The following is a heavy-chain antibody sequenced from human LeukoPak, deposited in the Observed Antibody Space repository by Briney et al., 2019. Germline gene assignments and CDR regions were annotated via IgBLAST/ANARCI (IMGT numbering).Heavy chain of an antibody. D-gene: IGHD2-2*02. J-gene: IGHJ4*02. Sequence: ASVKVSCKASAYTFTGYYMHWVRQAPGQGLEWMGWINPNSGGTNYAQTFQGRVTMTRDTSISTAYMELSRLRSDDTAVYYCAREGVLGYCSSTSCYNFDYWGQGTLVTVSS. V-gene: IGHV1-2*02. CDR3: AREGVLGYCSSTSCYNFDY. CDR2: INPNSGGT. CDR1: AYTFTGYY.